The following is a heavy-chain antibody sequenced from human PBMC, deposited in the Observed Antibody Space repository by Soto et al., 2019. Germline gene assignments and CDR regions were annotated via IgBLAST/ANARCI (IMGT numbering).Heavy chain of an antibody. CDR3: ARGDSSSWYTSYYYYGMDV. J-gene: IGHJ6*02. Sequence: PLETLSLTCTVSGGSISSYYWSWIRQPPGKGLEWIGYIYYSGSTNYNPSLKSRVTISVDTSKNQFSLKLSSVTAADTAVYYCARGDSSSWYTSYYYYGMDVWGQGTTVTVS. CDR2: IYYSGST. V-gene: IGHV4-59*01. CDR1: GGSISSYY. D-gene: IGHD6-13*01.